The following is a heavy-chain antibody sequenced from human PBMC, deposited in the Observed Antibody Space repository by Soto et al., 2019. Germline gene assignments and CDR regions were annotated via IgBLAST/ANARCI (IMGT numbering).Heavy chain of an antibody. J-gene: IGHJ4*02. Sequence: PGGSLRLSCAASGFTFSNYWMSWVRQTPGEGLEFVANINQVGSEKFYVDSVKGRFTISRDNVKNSVHLEMNSLRVEDTALYYCARGFWNSAPDPFHYWGQGTLVTVYS. CDR2: INQVGSEK. CDR1: GFTFSNYW. CDR3: ARGFWNSAPDPFHY. V-gene: IGHV3-7*03. D-gene: IGHD3-3*01.